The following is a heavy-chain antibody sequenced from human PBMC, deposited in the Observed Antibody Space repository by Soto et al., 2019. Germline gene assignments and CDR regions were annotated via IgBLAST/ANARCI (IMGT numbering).Heavy chain of an antibody. CDR2: IIPIFGTA. D-gene: IGHD6-19*01. J-gene: IGHJ6*02. CDR1: GGTFSSYA. V-gene: IGHV1-69*01. Sequence: QVQLVQSGAEVKKPGSSVKVSCKASGGTFSSYAISWVRQAPGQGLEWMGGIIPIFGTANYAQKFQGRVTITAEESTRTAYMELSGLRSEDTDVYYCARDAGGAVAGLGGYYYYYGMDVWGQGTTVTVSS. CDR3: ARDAGGAVAGLGGYYYYYGMDV.